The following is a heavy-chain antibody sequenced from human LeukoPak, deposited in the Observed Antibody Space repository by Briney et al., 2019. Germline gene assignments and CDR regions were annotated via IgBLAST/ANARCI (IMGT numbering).Heavy chain of an antibody. CDR1: GFTFSGYA. J-gene: IGHJ4*02. CDR2: ISGSCGST. Sequence: GGSLRLSCAASGFTFSGYAMSWVRQAPGKGLEWVSAISGSCGSTYYADAVKGRFTISRDISKNTLYLQMNSLRAEDTAVYYCAKDAPSLSGWYNYWGQGTRVTVSS. V-gene: IGHV3-23*01. D-gene: IGHD6-19*01. CDR3: AKDAPSLSGWYNY.